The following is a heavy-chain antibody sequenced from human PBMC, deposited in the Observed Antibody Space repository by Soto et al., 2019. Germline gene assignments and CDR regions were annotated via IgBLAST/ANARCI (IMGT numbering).Heavy chain of an antibody. D-gene: IGHD2-8*01. CDR2: IIPIFGTA. CDR1: GGTLSSYA. J-gene: IGHJ4*02. V-gene: IGHV1-69*13. CDR3: ASACTNGVCYHFDY. Sequence: SVKVSCKASGGTLSSYAISWVRQAPGQGLEWMGGIIPIFGTANYAQKFQGRVTITADESTSTAYMELSSLRSEDTAVYYCASACTNGVCYHFDYWGQGTLVTVS.